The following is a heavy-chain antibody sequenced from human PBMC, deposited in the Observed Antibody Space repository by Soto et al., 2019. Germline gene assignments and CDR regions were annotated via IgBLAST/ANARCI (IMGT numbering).Heavy chain of an antibody. V-gene: IGHV1-3*01. Sequence: QVQLVQSGAEVKKPGASVKVSRKASGYTFTSYAMHWVRQAPGQRLEWMGWINAGNGNTKYSQKFQGRVTITRDTSASTAYMELSSLRSEDTAVYYCARDGQWLVHWFDPWGQGTLVTVSS. CDR2: INAGNGNT. CDR3: ARDGQWLVHWFDP. D-gene: IGHD6-19*01. CDR1: GYTFTSYA. J-gene: IGHJ5*02.